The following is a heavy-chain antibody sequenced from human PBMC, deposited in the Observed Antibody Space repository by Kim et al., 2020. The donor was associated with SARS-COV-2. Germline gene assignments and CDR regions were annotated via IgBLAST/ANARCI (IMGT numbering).Heavy chain of an antibody. J-gene: IGHJ4*02. Sequence: GGSLRLSCAASGFTFSIYTMHWVRQAPGKGLEWVAVISYDGSSKYYADSVKGRFTISRDDSKNTVYLQMNSLRAEDTAVYYCATEGGGRDFDYWGQGTLVTVSS. CDR1: GFTFSIYT. CDR2: ISYDGSSK. CDR3: ATEGGGRDFDY. V-gene: IGHV3-30-3*01. D-gene: IGHD2-15*01.